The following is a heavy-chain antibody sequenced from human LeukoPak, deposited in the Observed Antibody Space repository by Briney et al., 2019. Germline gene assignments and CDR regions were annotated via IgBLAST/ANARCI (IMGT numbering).Heavy chain of an antibody. D-gene: IGHD5-18*01. Sequence: PGGSLRLSCAASGFTFSSYWMHWVRQAPGKGLVWVSRINSDGSSTSYADSVKGRFTISGDNAKNTLYLQMNSLRAEDTAVYYCARGAASNWFDPWGQGTLVTVSS. V-gene: IGHV3-74*01. J-gene: IGHJ5*02. CDR3: ARGAASNWFDP. CDR2: INSDGSST. CDR1: GFTFSSYW.